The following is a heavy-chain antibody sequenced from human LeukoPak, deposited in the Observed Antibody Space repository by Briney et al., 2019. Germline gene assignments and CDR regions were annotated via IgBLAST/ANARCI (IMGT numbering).Heavy chain of an antibody. CDR1: DFSISSGDYY. CDR3: ARGVTTVTTGYFDY. CDR2: IYYSGST. J-gene: IGHJ4*02. V-gene: IGHV4-30-4*01. Sequence: PSETLSLTCTVSDFSISSGDYYWSWIRQPPGKGLEWIGYIYYSGSTYYNPSPKSRVTISVDTSKNQFSLKLSSVTAADTAVYYCARGVTTVTTGYFDYWGQGTLVTVSS. D-gene: IGHD4-17*01.